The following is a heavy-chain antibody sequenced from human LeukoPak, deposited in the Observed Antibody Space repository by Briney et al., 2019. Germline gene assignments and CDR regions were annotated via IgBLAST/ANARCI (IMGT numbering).Heavy chain of an antibody. Sequence: SQTLSLTCTVSGGSIISGSYYWSWIRQPAGKGLEWIGRIYTSGSTNYNPSLKGRVTISVDTSKNQFSLKLSSVTAADTAVYYCARGPASDNLSWFDPWGRGTLVTVSS. V-gene: IGHV4-61*02. CDR2: IYTSGST. CDR3: ARGPASDNLSWFDP. D-gene: IGHD1-20*01. CDR1: GGSIISGSYY. J-gene: IGHJ5*02.